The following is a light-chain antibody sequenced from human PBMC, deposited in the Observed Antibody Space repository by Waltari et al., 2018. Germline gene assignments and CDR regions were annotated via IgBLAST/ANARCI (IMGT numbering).Light chain of an antibody. V-gene: IGKV3-20*01. Sequence: EIVLTQSPGTLSLSPGDRATLSCRASQSVSDSYLAWYQQKSGQAPRHLIYGASSRATGIPERFSGSGSGTDFTLTISRLEPEDFAVYSCQQYGSSPWTFGQGTKVEIK. CDR1: QSVSDSY. CDR2: GAS. CDR3: QQYGSSPWT. J-gene: IGKJ1*01.